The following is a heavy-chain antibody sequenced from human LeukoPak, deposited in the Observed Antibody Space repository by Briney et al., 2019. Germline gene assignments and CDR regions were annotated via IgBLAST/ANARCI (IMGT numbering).Heavy chain of an antibody. CDR3: ARVGWELLGPFDH. D-gene: IGHD1-26*01. V-gene: IGHV3-53*01. CDR2: IYSGGDT. CDR1: GFTSSSYD. Sequence: GGSLRLSCAASGFTSSSYDMSWVRQAPGKGLEWVSVIYSGGDTCYADSVKGRFTISRDNSKNMLYLQMNSLRAEDTAVYYCARVGWELLGPFDHWGQGTLVTVSS. J-gene: IGHJ4*02.